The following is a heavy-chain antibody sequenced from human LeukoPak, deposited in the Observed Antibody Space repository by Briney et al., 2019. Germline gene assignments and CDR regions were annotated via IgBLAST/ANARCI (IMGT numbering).Heavy chain of an antibody. Sequence: GGSLRLSCAVSGFIFTNYAMSWVRQAPGKGLEWVSVIIGSSGSTFYADSVKGRFTISRDKSKNALYLQMNSLRAEDTAVYYCAKGGYDYVEMGYFDYWGQGTLVTVSS. J-gene: IGHJ4*02. CDR3: AKGGYDYVEMGYFDY. V-gene: IGHV3-23*01. CDR1: GFIFTNYA. CDR2: IIGSSGST. D-gene: IGHD5-12*01.